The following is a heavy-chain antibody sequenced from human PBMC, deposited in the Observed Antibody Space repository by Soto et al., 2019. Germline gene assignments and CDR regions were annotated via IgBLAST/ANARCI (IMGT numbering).Heavy chain of an antibody. J-gene: IGHJ4*02. CDR1: GFSFDDYA. D-gene: IGHD3-9*01. Sequence: EVQLVESGGGLVQPGRSVRLSCAASGFSFDDYAMHWVRQAPGEGLEWIAGISWNSVSIDYADSVKGRFTISRDNAKNSLYLQMNSLRAEDTALYYCAKERIRYLEDWGQGTLVTVSS. CDR2: ISWNSVSI. CDR3: AKERIRYLED. V-gene: IGHV3-9*01.